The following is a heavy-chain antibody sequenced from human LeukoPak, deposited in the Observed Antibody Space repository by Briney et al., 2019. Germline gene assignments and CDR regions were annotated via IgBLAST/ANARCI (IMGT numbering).Heavy chain of an antibody. D-gene: IGHD3-22*01. J-gene: IGHJ5*02. CDR2: INHSGST. V-gene: IGHV4-34*01. CDR3: ARGRNTRNYYDSSGSFVFYP. CDR1: GGSFSGYY. Sequence: SETLSLTCAVYGGSFSGYYWSWIRQPPGKGLEWIGEINHSGSTNYNPSLKSRVTISVDTFKNQFSLKLSSVTAADTAVYYCARGRNTRNYYDSSGSFVFYPWGQGTLVTVSS.